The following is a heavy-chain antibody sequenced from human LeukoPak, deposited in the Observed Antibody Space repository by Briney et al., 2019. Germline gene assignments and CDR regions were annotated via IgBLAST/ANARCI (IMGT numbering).Heavy chain of an antibody. V-gene: IGHV3-20*04. CDR1: GFTFDDYG. Sequence: LPGGSLRLSCAASGFTFDDYGMSWVRQAPGKGLEWVSGINWNGGSTGYADSVKGRFTISRDNAKNCLYLQMNSLRAEDTALYYCAREIRRYYYDSSGYYQLDYWAQGTLVSVSS. D-gene: IGHD3-22*01. J-gene: IGHJ4*02. CDR3: AREIRRYYYDSSGYYQLDY. CDR2: INWNGGST.